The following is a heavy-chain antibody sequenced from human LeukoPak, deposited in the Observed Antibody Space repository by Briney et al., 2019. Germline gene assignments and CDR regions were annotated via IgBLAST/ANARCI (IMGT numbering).Heavy chain of an antibody. J-gene: IGHJ4*02. CDR2: INSDASMT. Sequence: GGSLRLSCVASGFTFGTYWMHWVRQAPGKGLVWVSRINSDASMTNYADSVKGRFTISRDNSKNTLYLQMNSLRAEDTAVYYCAKGDYDILTGFDYWGQGTLVTVSS. CDR3: AKGDYDILTGFDY. CDR1: GFTFGTYW. V-gene: IGHV3-74*01. D-gene: IGHD3-9*01.